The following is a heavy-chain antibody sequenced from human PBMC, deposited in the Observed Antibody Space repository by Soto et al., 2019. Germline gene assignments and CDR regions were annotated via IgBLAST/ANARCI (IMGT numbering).Heavy chain of an antibody. CDR2: ISYAGDYQ. CDR3: AKSRRGSSCYEGDS. CDR1: GFTFSSYG. D-gene: IGHD6-13*01. J-gene: IGHJ4*02. Sequence: QVQLVKSGGGVVQPGRSLRLSCAASGFTFSSYGMHWVRQAPGKGLEWVSVISYAGDYQYYADSVKGRFTISRDNSKNTLYLQINTLRPEDTAVYFCAKSRRGSSCYEGDSWGQGTPVTVSS. V-gene: IGHV3-30*18.